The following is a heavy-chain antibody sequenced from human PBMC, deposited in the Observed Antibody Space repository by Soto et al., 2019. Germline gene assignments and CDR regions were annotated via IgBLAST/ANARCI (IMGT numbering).Heavy chain of an antibody. J-gene: IGHJ4*02. Sequence: GGSLRLSCAASGFTVSSNYMSWVRQAPGKGLEWVSVIYSGGSTYYADSVKGRFTISRDNSKNTVFLQMDSLRADDTAVYYCARDDRYRYGLDYWGQGTLVTVSS. CDR2: IYSGGST. V-gene: IGHV3-53*01. CDR1: GFTVSSNY. D-gene: IGHD5-18*01. CDR3: ARDDRYRYGLDY.